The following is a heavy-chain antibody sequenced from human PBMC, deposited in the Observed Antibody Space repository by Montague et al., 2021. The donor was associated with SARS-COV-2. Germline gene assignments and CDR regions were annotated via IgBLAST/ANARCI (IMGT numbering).Heavy chain of an antibody. CDR3: ASVIWFGELFSPEYGMGV. CDR2: IYHSGST. Sequence: SETLSLTCAVSGGSISSSNWWSWVRQPPGKGLEWIGEIYHSGSTNYNPSLKSRVTISVDKSKNQFSLKLSSVTAVDTAVYYCASVIWFGELFSPEYGMGVWGQGTTVTVSS. CDR1: GGSISSSNW. D-gene: IGHD3-10*01. J-gene: IGHJ6*02. V-gene: IGHV4-4*02.